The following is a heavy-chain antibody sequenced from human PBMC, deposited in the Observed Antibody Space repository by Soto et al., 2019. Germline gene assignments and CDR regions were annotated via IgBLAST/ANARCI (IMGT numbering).Heavy chain of an antibody. J-gene: IGHJ6*02. V-gene: IGHV4-31*03. CDR3: ARANELLLHYGMDV. CDR2: IYYSGST. Sequence: TLSLTCTVAGGSISSGGYYWSWIRQHPGKGLEWIGYIYYSGSTYYNPSLKSRVTISVDTSKNQFSLKLSSVTAADTAVYYCARANELLLHYGMDVWGQGTTVTVSS. D-gene: IGHD2-8*01. CDR1: GGSISSGGYY.